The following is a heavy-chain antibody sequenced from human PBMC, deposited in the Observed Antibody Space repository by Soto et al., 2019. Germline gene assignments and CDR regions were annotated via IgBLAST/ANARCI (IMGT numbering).Heavy chain of an antibody. D-gene: IGHD5-18*01. J-gene: IGHJ4*02. CDR2: ISGSAVST. CDR1: GFTFSKYA. V-gene: IGHV3-23*01. Sequence: PGGSLRLSCAASGFTFSKYAMSWVRQAPGKGLEWVSTISGSAVSTFYADSVKGRFTVSRDNSYTTMSLQINGLRGEDTAIYYCAKDISAGQGYRIFDSWGRGTLVTVSS. CDR3: AKDISAGQGYRIFDS.